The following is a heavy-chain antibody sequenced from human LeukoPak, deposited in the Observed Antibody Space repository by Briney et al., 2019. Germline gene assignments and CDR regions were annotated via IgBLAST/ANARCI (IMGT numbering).Heavy chain of an antibody. CDR2: ICTSGST. V-gene: IGHV4-4*09. CDR1: GGSISSYY. Sequence: SETLSLTCTVSGGSISSYYWSWIRQPPGKGLEWIGYICTSGSTNYNPSLKSRVTISVDTSKSQFSLKLSSVTAADTAVYYCARQLEPTYYFDYWGQGTLVTVSS. J-gene: IGHJ4*02. D-gene: IGHD1-1*01. CDR3: ARQLEPTYYFDY.